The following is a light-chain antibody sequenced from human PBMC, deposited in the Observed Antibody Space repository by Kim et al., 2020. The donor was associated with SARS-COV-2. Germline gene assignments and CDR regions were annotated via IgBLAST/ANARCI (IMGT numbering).Light chain of an antibody. CDR2: DVS. Sequence: GQSITISCTGTNSDVGGYNFVSWYQQHPGKVPKLLIYDVSNRPSGVSNRFSGSKSGNTASLTISGLQAEDEADYYCSSYTNSDTRVFGGGTQLTVL. CDR3: SSYTNSDTRV. J-gene: IGLJ3*02. CDR1: NSDVGGYNF. V-gene: IGLV2-14*03.